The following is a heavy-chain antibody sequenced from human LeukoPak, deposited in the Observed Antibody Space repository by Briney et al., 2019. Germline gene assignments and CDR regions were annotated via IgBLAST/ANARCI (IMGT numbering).Heavy chain of an antibody. J-gene: IGHJ4*02. Sequence: GASVKVSCKASGGTFSSYAISWVRQAPGRGLEWMGGIIPIFGTANYAQKFQGRVTITADESTSTAYMELSSLRSEDTAVYYCARSAQYVWGSYRSVFYLADYWGQGTLVTVSS. CDR2: IIPIFGTA. D-gene: IGHD3-16*02. CDR1: GGTFSSYA. CDR3: ARSAQYVWGSYRSVFYLADY. V-gene: IGHV1-69*13.